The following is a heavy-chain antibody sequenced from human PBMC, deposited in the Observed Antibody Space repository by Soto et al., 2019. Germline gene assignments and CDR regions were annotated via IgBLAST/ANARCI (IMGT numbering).Heavy chain of an antibody. CDR3: ANGRFCRRTSCYSYLYYYIMVV. J-gene: IGHJ6*02. CDR1: GFIFSDYY. Sequence: PGGSLRLSCAASGFIFSDYYMTWIRQAPGKGLEWLSYITNNGNHTDYADSVRGRFTISRDNTRNSLYLQMNSLRAEDTAIYYCANGRFCRRTSCYSYLYYYIMVVWGQGTTVTVSS. V-gene: IGHV3-11*06. D-gene: IGHD2-2*01. CDR2: ITNNGNHT.